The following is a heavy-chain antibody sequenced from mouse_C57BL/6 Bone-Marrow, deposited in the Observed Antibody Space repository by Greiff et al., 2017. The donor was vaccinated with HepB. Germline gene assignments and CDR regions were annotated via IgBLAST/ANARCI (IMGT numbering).Heavy chain of an antibody. V-gene: IGHV5-17*01. J-gene: IGHJ1*03. CDR2: ISSGSSTI. CDR3: ARYTVYWYFDV. Sequence: EVKLVESGGGLVKPGGSLKLSCAASGFTFSDYGMHWVRQAPEKGLEWVAYISSGSSTIYYADTVKGRFTISRDNAKNTLFLQMTSLRSEDTAMYYCARYTVYWYFDVWGTGTTVTVSS. CDR1: GFTFSDYG.